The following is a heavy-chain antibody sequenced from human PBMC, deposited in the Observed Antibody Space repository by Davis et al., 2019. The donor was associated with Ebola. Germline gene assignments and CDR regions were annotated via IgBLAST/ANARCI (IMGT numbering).Heavy chain of an antibody. CDR1: GYTFTSYA. CDR2: INAGNGNT. J-gene: IGHJ6*03. D-gene: IGHD2-2*02. Sequence: AASVKVSCKASGYTFTSYAMHWVRQAPGQRLEWMGWINAGNGNTNYSQKFQGRVTITRDTSASTAYMDLSSLRSEDTAVYYCATRGYCSSTSCYNYYYYYMDVWSKGTTVTVSS. V-gene: IGHV1-3*01. CDR3: ATRGYCSSTSCYNYYYYYMDV.